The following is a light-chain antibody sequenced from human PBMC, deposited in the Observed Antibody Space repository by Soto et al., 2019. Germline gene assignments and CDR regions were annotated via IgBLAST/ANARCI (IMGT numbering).Light chain of an antibody. Sequence: QSALTQPASVSGSPGQSITISCTGTSSDVGGCNCVSWYQQLPAKAPKLMIYEVRNRPSGISNRFSGSKSGNTASLTISGLQAEDEAEYFCSSYAGNRSHVFGTGTKLTVL. CDR1: SSDVGGCNC. J-gene: IGLJ1*01. CDR3: SSYAGNRSHV. V-gene: IGLV2-14*01. CDR2: EVR.